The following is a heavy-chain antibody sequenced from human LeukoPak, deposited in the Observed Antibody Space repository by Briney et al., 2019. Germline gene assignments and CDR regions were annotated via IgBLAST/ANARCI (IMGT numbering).Heavy chain of an antibody. CDR2: IRYDGINK. Sequence: GGSLRLSCAASGFTFSTHGMHWVRQAPGKGLEWVAFIRYDGINKYYADSVKGRFTISRDSFKNTLYLQMNSLRPEDTAVYYCAKKGDYYGSGSYRDGFDIWGQGTRATVSS. J-gene: IGHJ3*02. D-gene: IGHD3-10*01. CDR3: AKKGDYYGSGSYRDGFDI. V-gene: IGHV3-30*02. CDR1: GFTFSTHG.